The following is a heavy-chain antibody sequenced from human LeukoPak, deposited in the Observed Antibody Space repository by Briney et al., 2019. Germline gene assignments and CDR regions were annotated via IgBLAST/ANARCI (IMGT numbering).Heavy chain of an antibody. CDR1: AFTFSRYD. Sequence: PGGSLRLSCAASAFTFSRYDMHWVRQATAEGLGLGLSFWCCWLHVLQWVSPFGAAGDPNYPGSVKGRFTISRDNSRNTLYLQMNSLRDEDTAIYYCARGGLVVVETPCFDYWGQGTLVAVSS. CDR2: FGAAGDP. D-gene: IGHD3-22*01. CDR3: ARGGLVVVETPCFDY. V-gene: IGHV3-13*04. J-gene: IGHJ4*02.